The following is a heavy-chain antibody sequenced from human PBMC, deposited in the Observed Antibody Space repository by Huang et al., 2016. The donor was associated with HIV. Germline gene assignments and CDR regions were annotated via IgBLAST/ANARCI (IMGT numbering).Heavy chain of an antibody. Sequence: QLQLQESGPGLVKPSETLSLTCTVSGGSISSSSYYWGWIRQPPGKGLEWIGTIYYSGSTYYNPSLKGRVNISVDTSKNQFSLKLSSVTAADTAVYYCARHERWAMVRGVPQWGFDYWGQGTLVTVSS. V-gene: IGHV4-39*01. D-gene: IGHD3-10*01. J-gene: IGHJ4*02. CDR1: GGSISSSSYY. CDR2: IYYSGST. CDR3: ARHERWAMVRGVPQWGFDY.